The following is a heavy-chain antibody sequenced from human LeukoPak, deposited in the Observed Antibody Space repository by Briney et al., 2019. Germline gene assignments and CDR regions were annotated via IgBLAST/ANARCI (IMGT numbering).Heavy chain of an antibody. CDR3: ARDVGEYCSSTNCYASHY. CDR2: INPHSGGT. Sequence: GASVKVSCKASGYTFGTHWMHWVRQAPGQGLEWMGWINPHSGGTNYAQKFQGGVTMTRDTSITTAYMELSSLRSDDTAVYYCARDVGEYCSSTNCYASHYWGQGTLVTVSS. V-gene: IGHV1-2*02. D-gene: IGHD2-2*01. J-gene: IGHJ4*02. CDR1: GYTFGTHW.